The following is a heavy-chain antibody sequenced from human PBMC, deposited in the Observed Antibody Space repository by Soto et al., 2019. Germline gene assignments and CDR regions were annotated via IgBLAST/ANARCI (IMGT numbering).Heavy chain of an antibody. CDR1: GFTFSSYA. D-gene: IGHD2-2*01. CDR3: ARGLGYCSSTSCYSYFDY. CDR2: ISGSGGST. V-gene: IGHV3-23*01. J-gene: IGHJ4*02. Sequence: PGGSLRLSCAASGFTFSSYAMSWVRQAPGKGLEWVSAISGSGGSTYYADSVKGRFTISRDNSKNTLYLQMNSLRAEDTAVYYCARGLGYCSSTSCYSYFDYWGQGTLVTVSS.